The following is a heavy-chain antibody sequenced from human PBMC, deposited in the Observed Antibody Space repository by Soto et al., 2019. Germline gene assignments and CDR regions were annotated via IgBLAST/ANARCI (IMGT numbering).Heavy chain of an antibody. CDR3: AGGQLPGYSGYDYYDYGMDV. V-gene: IGHV4-59*01. J-gene: IGHJ6*02. D-gene: IGHD5-12*01. CDR1: GGSISSYY. Sequence: SETLSLTFTVSGGSISSYYWSWIRQPPGKGLEWIGNIYYSGGTNYNPSLKSRVTISVDTSKNQFSLKLSSVTAAETAVYHCAGGQLPGYSGYDYYDYGMDVCGQGTTVTRLL. CDR2: IYYSGGT.